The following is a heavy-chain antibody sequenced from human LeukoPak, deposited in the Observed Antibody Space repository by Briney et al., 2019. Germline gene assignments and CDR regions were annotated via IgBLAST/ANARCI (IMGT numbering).Heavy chain of an antibody. CDR2: INHSGST. D-gene: IGHD4-17*01. CDR3: ARTHDYGDFYYFDY. J-gene: IGHJ4*02. CDR1: GGSFSVYY. Sequence: TSETLSLTCAVYGGSFSVYYWSWIRQPPGKGLEWIGEINHSGSTNYNPSLKSRVTISVDTSKNQFSLKLSSVTAADTAVYYCARTHDYGDFYYFDYWGQGTLVTVSS. V-gene: IGHV4-34*01.